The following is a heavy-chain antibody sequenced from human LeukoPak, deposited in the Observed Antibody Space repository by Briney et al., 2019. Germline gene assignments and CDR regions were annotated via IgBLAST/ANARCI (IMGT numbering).Heavy chain of an antibody. D-gene: IGHD3-10*01. CDR3: APTPYYYGSGSPP. Sequence: SETLSLTCAAYGGSFSGYYWSWIRQPPGKGLEWIGEINHSGSTSYNPSLKSRVTISVDTSKNQFSLKLSSVTAADTVVYYCAPTPYYYGSGSPPWGQGTLVTVSS. V-gene: IGHV4-34*01. CDR1: GGSFSGYY. CDR2: INHSGST. J-gene: IGHJ5*02.